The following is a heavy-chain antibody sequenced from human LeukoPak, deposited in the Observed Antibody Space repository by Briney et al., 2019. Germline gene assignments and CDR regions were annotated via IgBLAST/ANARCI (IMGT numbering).Heavy chain of an antibody. CDR3: ARDRSGWYTIDY. Sequence: GGSLRLSCAASGFTFSSYGIHWVRQAPDKVLERVAVIWYDGSNKYYADSVKGRFTISRDNSKNTLYLQMNSLRAEDTAVYYCARDRSGWYTIDYWGQGTLVTVSS. CDR1: GFTFSSYG. V-gene: IGHV3-33*01. D-gene: IGHD6-19*01. CDR2: IWYDGSNK. J-gene: IGHJ4*02.